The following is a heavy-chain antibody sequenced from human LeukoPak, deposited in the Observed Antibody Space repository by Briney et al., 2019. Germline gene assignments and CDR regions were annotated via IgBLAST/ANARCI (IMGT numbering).Heavy chain of an antibody. CDR3: ARAFTSYYDILTGYFDY. V-gene: IGHV1-18*04. D-gene: IGHD3-9*01. Sequence: ASVKVSCKASGYTSSNYGISWVRQAPGQGLEWMGWISAYNGNTNYAQKLQGRVTMTTDTSTSTAYMELRSLRSDDTAVYYCARAFTSYYDILTGYFDYWGQGTLVTVSS. CDR2: ISAYNGNT. CDR1: GYTSSNYG. J-gene: IGHJ4*02.